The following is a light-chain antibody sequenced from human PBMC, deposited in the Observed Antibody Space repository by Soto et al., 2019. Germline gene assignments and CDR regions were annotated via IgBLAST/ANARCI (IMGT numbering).Light chain of an antibody. CDR2: WAS. Sequence: DIVMTQSPDSLAVSLGERATINCKSSQSVFFSSSNRNYLAWYQQKPGQPPQLLIYWASTRESGVPDRFSGSGYGTDFTLTISSLQAEDVAVYYCQQYYSPPVTFGQGTKLEIK. J-gene: IGKJ2*01. V-gene: IGKV4-1*01. CDR3: QQYYSPPVT. CDR1: QSVFFSSSNRNY.